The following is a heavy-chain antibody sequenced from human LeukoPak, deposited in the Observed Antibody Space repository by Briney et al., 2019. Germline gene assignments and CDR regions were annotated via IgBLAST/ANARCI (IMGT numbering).Heavy chain of an antibody. J-gene: IGHJ6*02. V-gene: IGHV4-61*01. D-gene: IGHD3-3*01. CDR1: GGSVSSDSYN. Sequence: SETLSLTCTVSGGSVSSDSYNWSWIRQPPGKGLEWIGYIYYSGSTNYNPSLKSRVTMSVDTSKNQLSLKLSSVTPADTAVYYCARVAVYGVVILNSIVDVWGQGTTVTVSS. CDR2: IYYSGST. CDR3: ARVAVYGVVILNSIVDV.